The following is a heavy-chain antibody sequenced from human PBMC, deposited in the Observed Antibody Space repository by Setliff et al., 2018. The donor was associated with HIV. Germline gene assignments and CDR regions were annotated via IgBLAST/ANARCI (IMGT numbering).Heavy chain of an antibody. Sequence: GGSLRLSCVASGLPFYNYWMTWLRRAPGRGLEWVANIKQDGSDMHYIESVKGRFTIFRDNAKNSVFLQMNSLRADDTAVYYCVKDVVKFWSGSGALGFWGPGTLVTVSS. CDR2: IKQDGSDM. CDR3: VKDVVKFWSGSGALGF. J-gene: IGHJ4*02. CDR1: GLPFYNYW. V-gene: IGHV3-7*01. D-gene: IGHD3-3*01.